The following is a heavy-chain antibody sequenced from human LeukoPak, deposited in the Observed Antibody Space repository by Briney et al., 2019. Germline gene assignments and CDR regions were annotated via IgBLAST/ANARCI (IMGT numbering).Heavy chain of an antibody. Sequence: SETLSLTCAVYGASFSGYYWSWIRQPPGKGLEWIGEINHSGSTNFNPSLKSRVTISVDTSKNQLSLKLSSVTAADTAVYYCARLFAFPKWHFDLWGRGTLVTVSS. CDR2: INHSGST. CDR1: GASFSGYY. CDR3: ARLFAFPKWHFDL. D-gene: IGHD2-21*01. V-gene: IGHV4-34*01. J-gene: IGHJ2*01.